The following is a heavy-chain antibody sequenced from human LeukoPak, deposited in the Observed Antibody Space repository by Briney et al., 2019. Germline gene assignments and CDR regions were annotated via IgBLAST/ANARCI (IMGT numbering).Heavy chain of an antibody. CDR3: AREVTVTERYFDY. Sequence: ASVTVSCTASGGTFSIYAISWVRQAPGQGLEWMGGIIPIFGTANYAQKFQGRVTITADESTSTAYMELSSLRSEDTAVYYCAREVTVTERYFDYWGQGTLVTVSS. CDR1: GGTFSIYA. D-gene: IGHD4-17*01. V-gene: IGHV1-69*13. J-gene: IGHJ4*02. CDR2: IIPIFGTA.